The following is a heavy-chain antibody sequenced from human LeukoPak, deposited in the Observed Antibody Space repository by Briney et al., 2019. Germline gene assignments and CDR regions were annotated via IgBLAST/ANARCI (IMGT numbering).Heavy chain of an antibody. J-gene: IGHJ4*02. V-gene: IGHV1-2*02. CDR1: GYTFTGYY. Sequence: GASVKVSCKASGYTFTGYYMHWVRQAPGQGLEWMGWINPNSGGTNYAQKLQGRVTMTTDTSTSTAYMELRSLRSDDTAVYYCARDLQEQQPVSPEGYWGQGTLVTVSS. D-gene: IGHD6-13*01. CDR3: ARDLQEQQPVSPEGY. CDR2: INPNSGGT.